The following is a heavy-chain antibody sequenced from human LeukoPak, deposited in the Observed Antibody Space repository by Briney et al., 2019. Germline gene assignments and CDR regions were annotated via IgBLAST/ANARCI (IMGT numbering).Heavy chain of an antibody. CDR2: IYHSGST. CDR1: GYSISSGYY. CDR3: ASGPYGSGSKIDY. Sequence: PSETLSLTCAVSGYSISSGYYWGWIRQPPGKGLEWIGSIYHSGSTYYNPSLKSRVTISVDTSKSQFSLKLSSVTAADTAVYYCASGPYGSGSKIDYWGQGTLVTVSS. V-gene: IGHV4-38-2*01. J-gene: IGHJ4*02. D-gene: IGHD3-10*01.